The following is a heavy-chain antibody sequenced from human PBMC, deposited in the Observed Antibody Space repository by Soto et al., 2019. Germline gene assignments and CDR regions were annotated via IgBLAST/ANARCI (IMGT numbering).Heavy chain of an antibody. Sequence: SETLSLTCTVSGCSISSYYWSWIRQPPGKGLEWIGYIYYSGSTNYNPSLKSRVTISVDTSKNQFSLKLSSVTAADTAVYYCARGVESFGVVMRWFDPWGQGTLVTVSS. D-gene: IGHD3-3*01. CDR3: ARGVESFGVVMRWFDP. V-gene: IGHV4-59*01. CDR2: IYYSGST. CDR1: GCSISSYY. J-gene: IGHJ5*02.